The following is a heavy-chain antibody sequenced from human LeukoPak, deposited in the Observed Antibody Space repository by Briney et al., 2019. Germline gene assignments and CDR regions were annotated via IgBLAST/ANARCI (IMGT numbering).Heavy chain of an antibody. D-gene: IGHD1-26*01. J-gene: IGHJ4*02. Sequence: GGSLRLSCAASGFTFSSYGIHWVRQAPGMGLEWVADSSFDGNSGYNADSVKGRFTISRDNSKNTLYLQMNSLRDEDTATYYCETQNSGRYWNFFEYWGQGALVTVSS. V-gene: IGHV3-30*05. CDR2: SSFDGNSG. CDR3: ETQNSGRYWNFFEY. CDR1: GFTFSSYG.